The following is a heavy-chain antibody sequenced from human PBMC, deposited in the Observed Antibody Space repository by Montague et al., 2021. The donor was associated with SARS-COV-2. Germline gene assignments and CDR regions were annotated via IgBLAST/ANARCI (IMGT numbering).Heavy chain of an antibody. CDR3: ARSTSGWFIY. CDR2: MYSSGTT. CDR1: GGSISSTSFF. Sequence: SETLSLTCSVSGGSISSTSFFWAWIRQPPGKGLEWVGSMYSSGTTYYNPSLKSRVTISGDTSRNQLSVRLSSVTAADTAVYYCARSTSGWFIYWGQATLVTVSS. D-gene: IGHD6-19*01. J-gene: IGHJ4*02. V-gene: IGHV4-39*01.